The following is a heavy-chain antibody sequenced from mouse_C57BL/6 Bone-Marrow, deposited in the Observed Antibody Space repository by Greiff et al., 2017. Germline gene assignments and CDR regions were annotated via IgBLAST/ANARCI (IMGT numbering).Heavy chain of an antibody. Sequence: VQLQQSGPELVKPGASVKISCKASGYTFTDYYMNWVKQSHGKSLEWIGDINPNNGGTSYNQKFKGKATLTVDKSSSTAYMELRSLTSEDSAVYYCERWLISTVVATDWFAYWGQGTLVTVSA. CDR1: GYTFTDYY. CDR3: ERWLISTVVATDWFAY. CDR2: INPNNGGT. V-gene: IGHV1-26*01. D-gene: IGHD1-1*01. J-gene: IGHJ3*01.